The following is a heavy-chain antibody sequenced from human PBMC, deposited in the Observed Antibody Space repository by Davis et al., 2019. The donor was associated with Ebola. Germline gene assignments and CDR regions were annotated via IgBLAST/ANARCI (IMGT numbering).Heavy chain of an antibody. Sequence: GESLKISCAASGFTFSAYDMHWVRQPTGKGLEWVSGIGTAGDPYYPGSVKGLFTISRENAKNSLYLQMNSLRAGDTAVYYCARRSGSWGAFDIWGQGTMVTVSS. CDR2: IGTAGDP. J-gene: IGHJ3*02. V-gene: IGHV3-13*05. CDR3: ARRSGSWGAFDI. CDR1: GFTFSAYD. D-gene: IGHD5-12*01.